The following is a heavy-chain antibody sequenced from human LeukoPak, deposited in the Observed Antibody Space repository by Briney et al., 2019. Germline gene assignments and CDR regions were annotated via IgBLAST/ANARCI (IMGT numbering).Heavy chain of an antibody. CDR3: AREYYYDSSGYSHDAFDI. Sequence: SETLSLTCTVSGGSISSSSYVWVWIRQPPGKGLEWIGSISYSENTYYNPSLKSRVTISVDTSKNQFSLKLSSVTAADTAVYYCAREYYYDSSGYSHDAFDIWGQGTMVTVSS. CDR2: ISYSENT. CDR1: GGSISSSSYV. V-gene: IGHV4-39*07. J-gene: IGHJ3*02. D-gene: IGHD3-22*01.